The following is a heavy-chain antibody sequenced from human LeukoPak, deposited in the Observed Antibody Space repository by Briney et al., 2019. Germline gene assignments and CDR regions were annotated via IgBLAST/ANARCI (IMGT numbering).Heavy chain of an antibody. V-gene: IGHV3-30*04. CDR1: GFTFSSFA. CDR2: ISYDGSDK. D-gene: IGHD5-12*01. Sequence: GGSLRLSCAASGFTFSSFAMHWVRQAPVKGLEWVAVISYDGSDKHYADSVKGRFTISRDNSKNTLYLQMNSLRTEDTAVYYCARAYSGYDYSDYWGQGTLVTVSS. CDR3: ARAYSGYDYSDY. J-gene: IGHJ4*02.